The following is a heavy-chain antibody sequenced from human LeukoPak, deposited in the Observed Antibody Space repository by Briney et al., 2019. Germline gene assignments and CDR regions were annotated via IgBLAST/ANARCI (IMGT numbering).Heavy chain of an antibody. Sequence: SETLSLTCIVSGGSISNYHWSWIRQSPGKGLEWIGYIYYTGSTNYNPSLKSRVIISVDTSKNQFSLKLSSVTAADTAVYYCARALQPNNYYYYYMDVWGKGTTVTVSS. V-gene: IGHV4-59*01. CDR3: ARALQPNNYYYYYMDV. CDR2: IYYTGST. CDR1: GGSISNYH. D-gene: IGHD1-1*01. J-gene: IGHJ6*03.